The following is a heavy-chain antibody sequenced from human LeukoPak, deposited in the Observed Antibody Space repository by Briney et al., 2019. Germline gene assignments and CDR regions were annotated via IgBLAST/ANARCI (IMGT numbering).Heavy chain of an antibody. Sequence: SETLSLTCTVSGGSISSSSYYWGWIRQPPGKGLEWIGSIYYSGSTYYNPSLKSRVTISVDTSKNQFSLKLSSVTAADTAVYYCARGTAGYNYYGSGRYYYGMDVWGQGTTVTVSS. D-gene: IGHD3-10*01. CDR3: ARGTAGYNYYGSGRYYYGMDV. V-gene: IGHV4-39*07. CDR2: IYYSGST. CDR1: GGSISSSSYY. J-gene: IGHJ6*02.